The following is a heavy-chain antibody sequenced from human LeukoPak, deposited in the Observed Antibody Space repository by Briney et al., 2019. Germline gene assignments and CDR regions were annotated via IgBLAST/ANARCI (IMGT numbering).Heavy chain of an antibody. D-gene: IGHD1-1*01. Sequence: SETLSLTCDVSGGSISSGGYSWSWIRQPPGKGLEWIGYIYHSGSTYYNPSLKSRVTISVDRSKNQFSLKLSSVTAADTAVYYCARGHTTTNDAFDIWGQGTMVTVSS. J-gene: IGHJ3*02. CDR2: IYHSGST. CDR1: GGSISSGGYS. V-gene: IGHV4-30-2*01. CDR3: ARGHTTTNDAFDI.